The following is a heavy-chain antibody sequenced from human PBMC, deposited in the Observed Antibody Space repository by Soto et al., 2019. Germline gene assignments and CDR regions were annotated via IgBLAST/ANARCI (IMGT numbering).Heavy chain of an antibody. CDR3: ARTIKRGLPPRYYYYGMDV. J-gene: IGHJ6*02. CDR1: GGSFSGYY. CDR2: INHSGST. Sequence: SETLSLTCAVYGGSFSGYYWSWIRQPPGKGLEWIGEINHSGSTNYNPSLKSRVTISVDTSKNQFSLKLSSVTAADTAVYYCARTIKRGLPPRYYYYGMDVWGQGTTVTVSS. D-gene: IGHD3-10*01. V-gene: IGHV4-34*01.